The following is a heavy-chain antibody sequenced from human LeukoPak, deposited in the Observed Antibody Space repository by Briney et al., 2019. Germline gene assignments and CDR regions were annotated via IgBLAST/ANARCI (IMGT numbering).Heavy chain of an antibody. CDR1: GGTFSSYA. Sequence: AASVKVSCKASGGTFSSYALSWVRQAPGQGLEWMGRIIPIFGIANYAQKFQGRVTITADKSTSTAYMELSSLRSEDTAVYYCARAAYCGGDCHTNFDYWGQGTLVTVSS. J-gene: IGHJ4*02. V-gene: IGHV1-69*04. CDR3: ARAAYCGGDCHTNFDY. CDR2: IIPIFGIA. D-gene: IGHD2-21*02.